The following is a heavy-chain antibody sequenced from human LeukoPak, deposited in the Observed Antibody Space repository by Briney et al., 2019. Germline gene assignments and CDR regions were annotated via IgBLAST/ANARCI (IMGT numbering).Heavy chain of an antibody. CDR3: ASIGGTSLEY. Sequence: ASVKVSCKASGYTFSGFYTHWVRQAPGQGLEWMGWINPDSGGTDYAQKFQGRVTMTRDTSISTAYMEVSRLRSDDTAVYYCASIGGTSLEYWGQGTLVTVSS. D-gene: IGHD4-23*01. V-gene: IGHV1-2*02. J-gene: IGHJ4*02. CDR2: INPDSGGT. CDR1: GYTFSGFY.